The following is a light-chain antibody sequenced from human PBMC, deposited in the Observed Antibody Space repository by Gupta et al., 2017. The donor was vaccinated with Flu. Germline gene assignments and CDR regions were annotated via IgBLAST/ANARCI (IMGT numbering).Light chain of an antibody. J-gene: IGKJ5*01. CDR3: QQRNSYLIP. V-gene: IGKV1-9*01. Sequence: DIQLTQSPSFLSASVGDRVTITCRASQDISSYLAWYQQKPGKAPKLLIYAASTLQSGVPSRFSGSGSGTEFTLTISSRQPEDFATYYCQQRNSYLIPFGQGTRLEIK. CDR1: QDISSY. CDR2: AAS.